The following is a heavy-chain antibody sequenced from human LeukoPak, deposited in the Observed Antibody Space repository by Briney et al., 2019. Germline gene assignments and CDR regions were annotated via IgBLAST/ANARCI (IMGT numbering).Heavy chain of an antibody. CDR3: ARPLIPDTAMVYYYYGMDV. CDR2: ISSSSSYI. Sequence: PGGSLRLSCAASGFTFSSYSMNWVRQAPGKGLEWVSSISSSSSYIYYADSVKGRFTISRDNAKNSLYLQMNSLRAEDTVVYYCARPLIPDTAMVYYYYGMDVWGQGTTVTVSS. CDR1: GFTFSSYS. D-gene: IGHD5-18*01. J-gene: IGHJ6*02. V-gene: IGHV3-21*01.